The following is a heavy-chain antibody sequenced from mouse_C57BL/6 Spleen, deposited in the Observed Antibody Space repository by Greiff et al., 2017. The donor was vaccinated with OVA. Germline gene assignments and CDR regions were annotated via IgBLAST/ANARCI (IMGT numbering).Heavy chain of an antibody. J-gene: IGHJ4*01. V-gene: IGHV2-2*02. Sequence: VQLQQSGPGLVQPSQCLSITCTASGFSLTSYGVNWVRQSPGKGLEWLGVIWSGGSTDYNAAFISRLSISTDKFKSQVFCKMNSLQANDTAIYCCARGGDAMDYWGQGTSVTVSS. CDR3: ARGGDAMDY. CDR2: IWSGGST. CDR1: GFSLTSYG.